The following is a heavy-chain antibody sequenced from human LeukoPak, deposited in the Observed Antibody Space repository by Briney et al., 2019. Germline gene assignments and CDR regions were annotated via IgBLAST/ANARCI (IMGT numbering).Heavy chain of an antibody. D-gene: IGHD3-22*01. CDR1: GYTFTGYY. CDR2: ISAYNGNT. J-gene: IGHJ4*02. Sequence: ASVKVSCKASGYTFTGYYMHWVRQAPGQGLEWMGWISAYNGNTNYAQKLQGRVTMTTDTSTSTAYMELRSLRSDDTAVYYCARDGHDSSGYPYYFDYWGQGTLVTVSS. CDR3: ARDGHDSSGYPYYFDY. V-gene: IGHV1-18*04.